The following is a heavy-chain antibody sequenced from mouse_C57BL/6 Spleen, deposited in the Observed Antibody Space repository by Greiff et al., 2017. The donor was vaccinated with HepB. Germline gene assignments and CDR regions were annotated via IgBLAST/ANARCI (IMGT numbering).Heavy chain of an antibody. CDR3: TRGGIYDWYFDV. D-gene: IGHD2-12*01. CDR1: GFTFSSYA. V-gene: IGHV5-9-1*02. Sequence: EVQLVESGEGLVKPGGSLKLSCAASGFTFSSYAMSWVRQTPEKRLEWVAYISSGGDYIYYADTVKGRFTISRDNARNTLYLQMSSLKSEDTAMYYCTRGGIYDWYFDVWGTGTTVTVSS. CDR2: ISSGGDYI. J-gene: IGHJ1*03.